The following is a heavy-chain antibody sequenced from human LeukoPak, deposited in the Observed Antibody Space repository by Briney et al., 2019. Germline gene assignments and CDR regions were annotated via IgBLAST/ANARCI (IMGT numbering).Heavy chain of an antibody. D-gene: IGHD6-6*01. CDR3: ARVTPSDAFDI. J-gene: IGHJ3*02. Sequence: PGGSLRLSCAASGFTFSSYAMSWVRQAPGKGLEWVSVIYSGGSTYYADSVKGRFTISRDNSKNTLYLQMNSLRAEDTAVYYCARVTPSDAFDIWGQGTMVTVSS. CDR1: GFTFSSYA. V-gene: IGHV3-53*01. CDR2: IYSGGST.